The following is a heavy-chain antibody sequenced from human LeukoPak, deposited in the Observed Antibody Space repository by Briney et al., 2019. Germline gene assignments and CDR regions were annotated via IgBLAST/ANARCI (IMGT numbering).Heavy chain of an antibody. J-gene: IGHJ6*02. CDR1: GFTFSSYW. Sequence: GGSLRLSCAASGFTFSSYWMSWVRQAPGKGQEWVANIKQDGSEKYYVDSVKGRFTISRDNAKNSLYLQMNSLRAEDTAVYYCARSSSFDYYYYGMDVWGQGTTVTVSS. CDR2: IKQDGSEK. V-gene: IGHV3-7*01. CDR3: ARSSSFDYYYYGMDV. D-gene: IGHD6-6*01.